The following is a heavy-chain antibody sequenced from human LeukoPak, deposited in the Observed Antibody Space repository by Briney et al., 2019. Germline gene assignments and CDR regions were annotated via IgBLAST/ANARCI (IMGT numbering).Heavy chain of an antibody. V-gene: IGHV1-8*01. D-gene: IGHD2-2*01. CDR1: GYTFTSYD. Sequence: GASVKVSCKASGYTFTSYDINWVRQATGQGLEWMGWMNPNSGNTGYAQKLQGRDTMTRNTSISTAYMELSSLRSEDTAVYYCAVGYQLLKYYYMDVWGKGTTVTVSS. CDR2: MNPNSGNT. J-gene: IGHJ6*03. CDR3: AVGYQLLKYYYMDV.